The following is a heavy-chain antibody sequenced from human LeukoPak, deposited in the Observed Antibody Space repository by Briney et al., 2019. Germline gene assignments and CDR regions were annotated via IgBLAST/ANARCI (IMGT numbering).Heavy chain of an antibody. CDR3: AAGNPRGYGYLLYYYYYGMDV. CDR1: GFTFSDYY. CDR2: ISSSGSTI. D-gene: IGHD5-18*01. V-gene: IGHV3-11*01. J-gene: IGHJ6*02. Sequence: PGGSLRLSCAASGFTFSDYYMSWIRQAPGKGLEWVSYISSSGSTIYYADSLEGRFTISRDNAKNSLYVQMNSLRAEDTAVYYCAAGNPRGYGYLLYYYYYGMDVWGQGTTVTVSS.